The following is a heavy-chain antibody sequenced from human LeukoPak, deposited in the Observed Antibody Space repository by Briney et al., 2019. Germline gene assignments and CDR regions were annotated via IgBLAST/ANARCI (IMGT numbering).Heavy chain of an antibody. CDR2: IKERGREK. Sequence: PGGSLRLSCAAPGFKFSYYWITWVRQAPGKGLEWLANIKERGREKYYVDSVKGRFTISRDNADDLVYLQMNSLRVEDTAVYYCARGWGEKGRCRGGTCNNPQFDYWGQGILVTVSS. J-gene: IGHJ4*02. D-gene: IGHD2-15*01. CDR1: GFKFSYYW. V-gene: IGHV3-7*01. CDR3: ARGWGEKGRCRGGTCNNPQFDY.